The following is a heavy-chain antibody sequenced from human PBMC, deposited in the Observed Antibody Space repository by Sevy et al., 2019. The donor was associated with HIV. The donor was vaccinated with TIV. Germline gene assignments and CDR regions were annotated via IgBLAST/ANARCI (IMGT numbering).Heavy chain of an antibody. CDR1: GFTFTSFS. J-gene: IGHJ1*01. Sequence: GGSLRLSCAASGFTFTSFSMHWVRQAPGKGLEWVATISYDGSNKYYADSVKGRFTISRDNSKNYLYLQMNSLRAEDTAVYCCALKRLSSNVAEYFQNWGQGTLVTVSS. CDR3: ALKRLSSNVAEYFQN. V-gene: IGHV3-30-3*01. D-gene: IGHD4-4*01. CDR2: ISYDGSNK.